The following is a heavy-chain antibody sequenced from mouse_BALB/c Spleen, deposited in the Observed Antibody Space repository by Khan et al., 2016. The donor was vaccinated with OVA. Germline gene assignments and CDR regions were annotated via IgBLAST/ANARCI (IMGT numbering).Heavy chain of an antibody. J-gene: IGHJ2*01. V-gene: IGHV3-2*02. CDR2: ISYSGST. CDR3: ARSIMAN. Sequence: VQLKESGPGLVKPSQSLSLTCTVTGYSITSDYAWNWIRQLPGNKLEWMGYISYSGSTSYNPTFKSRISITRDTSKNQFFLQLNSVTTEDTAPYYCARSIMANWGQGTTLTVSS. CDR1: GYSITSDYA.